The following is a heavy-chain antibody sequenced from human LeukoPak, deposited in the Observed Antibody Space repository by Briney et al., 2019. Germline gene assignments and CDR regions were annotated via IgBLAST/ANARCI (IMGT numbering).Heavy chain of an antibody. J-gene: IGHJ4*02. Sequence: VASVNVSCKASGYTFINYAMHWVRQAPGRRLEWMGWFNAGDGDTKYSQKFQGRVTLARDTSASTVYMELSSLRSEDTAVYYCARDAIPGRTSHFDYWGQGTLVTVSS. D-gene: IGHD1-20*01. CDR1: GYTFINYA. CDR3: ARDAIPGRTSHFDY. V-gene: IGHV1-3*01. CDR2: FNAGDGDT.